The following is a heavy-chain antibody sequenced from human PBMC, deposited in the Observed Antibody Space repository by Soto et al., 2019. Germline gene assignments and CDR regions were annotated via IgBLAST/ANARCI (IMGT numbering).Heavy chain of an antibody. V-gene: IGHV1-3*01. J-gene: IGHJ4*02. D-gene: IGHD6-19*01. CDR2: INAGNGNT. CDR1: GYTFTSYA. CDR3: ARDLGGWPDY. Sequence: QVQLVQSGAEVKKPGASVKVSCTASGYTFTSYAIHWVRQAPGQRLEWMGWINAGNGNTKYSQKFQDRVTITRDTSATTAYMEPSSLRSEDTAVYYCARDLGGWPDYWGQGTLVTVSS.